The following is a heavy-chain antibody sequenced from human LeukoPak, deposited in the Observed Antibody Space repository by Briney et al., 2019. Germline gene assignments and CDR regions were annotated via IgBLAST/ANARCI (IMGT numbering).Heavy chain of an antibody. D-gene: IGHD2-15*01. CDR2: IGGSGGTT. CDR3: ANTRGTLGYLVGGAFDF. CDR1: GFTFSSYA. V-gene: IGHV3-23*01. J-gene: IGHJ4*02. Sequence: PGGSLRLSCAASGFTFSSYAMSWVRQAPGKGLEWVSAIGGSGGTTDYADSVEGRFTVSRDNSKNSMYLQMNSLRAEDTAVYYCANTRGTLGYLVGGAFDFWGQGTLVTVSS.